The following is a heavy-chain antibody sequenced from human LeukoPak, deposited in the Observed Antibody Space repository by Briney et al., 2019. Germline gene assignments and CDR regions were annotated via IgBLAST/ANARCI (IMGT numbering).Heavy chain of an antibody. J-gene: IGHJ6*03. D-gene: IGHD3-16*02. Sequence: SETLSLTCTVSGGSISSYYWGWIRQPPGKGLEWIGSIYYRGSTYYSPSLKSRVTISVDTSKNQFSLKLRSVTAADTAVYHCARGRSGSYRLYYYYMDVWGKGTTVTVSS. CDR3: ARGRSGSYRLYYYYMDV. V-gene: IGHV4-39*07. CDR2: IYYRGST. CDR1: GGSISSYY.